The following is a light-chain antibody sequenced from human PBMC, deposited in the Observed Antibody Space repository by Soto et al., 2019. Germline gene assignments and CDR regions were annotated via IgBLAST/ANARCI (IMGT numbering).Light chain of an antibody. V-gene: IGLV2-8*01. CDR3: SSYAGTFSV. CDR2: EVS. Sequence: QSALTQPPSASGSPGQSVTISCTGTSSDVGGYNYVSWYQQHPGKAPKLMIYEVSKRPSGVPDRFSGSKSGNTASLTVSGLQAEYVADYYCSSYAGTFSVFGTATKVTVL. J-gene: IGLJ1*01. CDR1: SSDVGGYNY.